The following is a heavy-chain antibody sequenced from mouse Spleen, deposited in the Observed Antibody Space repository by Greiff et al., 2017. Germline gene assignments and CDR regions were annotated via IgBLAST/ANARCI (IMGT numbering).Heavy chain of an antibody. J-gene: IGHJ1*01. D-gene: IGHD2-2*01. V-gene: IGHV5-6-2*01. CDR2: INSNGGST. CDR3: ARGEGYYGYDEGWYFDV. CDR1: GFTFSSYY. Sequence: EVKLMESGGGLVKLGGSLKLSCAASGFTFSSYYMSWVRQTPEKRLELVAAINSNGGSTYYPDTVKGRFTISRDNAKNTLYLQMSSLKSEDTALYYYARGEGYYGYDEGWYFDVWGAGTTVTVSS.